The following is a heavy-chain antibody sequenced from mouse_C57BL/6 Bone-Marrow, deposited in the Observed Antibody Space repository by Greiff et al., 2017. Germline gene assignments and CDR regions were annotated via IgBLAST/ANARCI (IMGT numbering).Heavy chain of an antibody. CDR1: GYTFTSYG. J-gene: IGHJ1*03. D-gene: IGHD1-1*01. Sequence: VQLQQSGAELARPGASVKLSCKASGYTFTSYGISWVKQRTGQGLEWIGEIYPRSGNTYYNEKFKGKATLTADKSSSTAYMELRSLTSEDSAVYFCARGPIYYYGSSYWYFDVWGTGTTVTVSS. CDR2: IYPRSGNT. CDR3: ARGPIYYYGSSYWYFDV. V-gene: IGHV1-81*01.